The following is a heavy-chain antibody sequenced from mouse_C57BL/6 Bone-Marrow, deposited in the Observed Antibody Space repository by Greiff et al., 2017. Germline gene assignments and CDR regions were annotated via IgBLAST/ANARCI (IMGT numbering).Heavy chain of an antibody. CDR2: IYPRSGNT. Sequence: QVQLQQSGAELVRPGASVKLSCKASGYTFTSYGISWVKQRTGQGLEWIGEIYPRSGNTYYNEKFKGKATLTADKSTSTAYVELRSLTSENSAVYICARNFRFAYWGQGTLVNVSA. CDR3: ARNFRFAY. J-gene: IGHJ3*01. V-gene: IGHV1-81*01. CDR1: GYTFTSYG.